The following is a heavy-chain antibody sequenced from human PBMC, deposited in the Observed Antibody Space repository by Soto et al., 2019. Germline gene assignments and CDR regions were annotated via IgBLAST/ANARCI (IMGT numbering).Heavy chain of an antibody. V-gene: IGHV4-59*02. CDR2: IHYTGNT. J-gene: IGHJ5*02. CDR1: GGSVSDYY. CDR3: ARGTPYHRNDDWFDT. Sequence: SETLSLTCTVSGGSVSDYYWNWIRQPPGKGLEWIGFIHYTGNTNYNPSLKSRVAISVDTSKNQFSVKLTSVTAADTAVYYCARGTPYHRNDDWFDTWGQGTLVTVSS.